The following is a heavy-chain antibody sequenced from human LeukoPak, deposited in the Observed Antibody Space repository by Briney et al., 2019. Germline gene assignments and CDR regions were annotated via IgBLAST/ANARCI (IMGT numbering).Heavy chain of an antibody. J-gene: IGHJ5*02. CDR3: ARDREQQLLSNWFDP. CDR2: ISSSSSTI. Sequence: AGGSLRLSCAASGFTFSSYSMNWVRQAPGKGLEWVSYISSSSSTIYYADSVKGRFTISRDNAKNSLYLQMNSLRAEDTAVYYCARDREQQLLSNWFDPWGQGTLVTVSS. CDR1: GFTFSSYS. D-gene: IGHD6-13*01. V-gene: IGHV3-48*01.